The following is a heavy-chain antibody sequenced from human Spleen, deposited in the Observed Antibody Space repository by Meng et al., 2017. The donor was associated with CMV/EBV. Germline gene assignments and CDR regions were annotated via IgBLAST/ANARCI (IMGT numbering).Heavy chain of an antibody. J-gene: IGHJ6*02. V-gene: IGHV3-30*04. CDR3: VRDQGGESMIAVLIERFGMDV. CDR2: ISYDGSNK. Sequence: GESLKISCVASGFTFNTYAMHWVRQAPGKGLEWEAVISYDGSNKYTADSVQGRLTISRDNSKNNLYLQMNSLTVEDTAVDYCVRDQGGESMIAVLIERFGMDVWGQGTTVTVSS. CDR1: GFTFNTYA. D-gene: IGHD3-22*01.